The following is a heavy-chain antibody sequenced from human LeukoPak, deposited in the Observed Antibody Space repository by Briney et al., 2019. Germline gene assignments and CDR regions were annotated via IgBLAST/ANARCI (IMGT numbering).Heavy chain of an antibody. CDR1: GGTFSSYA. J-gene: IGHJ6*02. D-gene: IGHD3-3*01. V-gene: IGHV1-69*13. Sequence: SVKVSCRASGGTFSSYAISWVRQAPGQGLEWMGGIIPIFGTANYAQKFQGRVTITADESTSTAYMELSSLRSEDTAVYYCARIQTYYDFWSGYQTYYYYGMDVWGQGTTVTVSS. CDR2: IIPIFGTA. CDR3: ARIQTYYDFWSGYQTYYYYGMDV.